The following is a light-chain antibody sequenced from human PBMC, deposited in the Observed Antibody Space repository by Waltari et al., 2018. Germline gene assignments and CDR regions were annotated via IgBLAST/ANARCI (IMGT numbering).Light chain of an antibody. V-gene: IGKV1-5*03. J-gene: IGKJ1*01. Sequence: DIQMTQSPSTLSASVGDRVTITCRASQSISSWLAWYQQKPGKAPKRLIYKASSLESGVPSRFSGSGSGTEFTLTISSLQPDDFATYYCQQYNSAWTFGQGTKVEIK. CDR2: KAS. CDR3: QQYNSAWT. CDR1: QSISSW.